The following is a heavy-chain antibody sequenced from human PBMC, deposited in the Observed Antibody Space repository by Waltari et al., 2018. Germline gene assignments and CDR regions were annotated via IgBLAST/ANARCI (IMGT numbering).Heavy chain of an antibody. Sequence: QVQLVQSGAEVKKPGSSVKVSCKASGGTFSSYAISWVRQPPGQGLEWMGGIIPIFGTANYAQKFQGRVTITTDESTSTAYMELSSLRSEDTAVYYCARDWTAYSSGWYYFDYWGQGTLVTVSS. V-gene: IGHV1-69*05. CDR3: ARDWTAYSSGWYYFDY. CDR1: GGTFSSYA. J-gene: IGHJ4*02. CDR2: IIPIFGTA. D-gene: IGHD6-19*01.